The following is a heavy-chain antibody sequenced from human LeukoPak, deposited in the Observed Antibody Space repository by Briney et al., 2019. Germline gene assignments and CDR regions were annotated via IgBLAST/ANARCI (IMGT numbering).Heavy chain of an antibody. CDR1: GGSISSGGYS. CDR2: IYHSGST. Sequence: SETLSLTCAVSGGSISSGGYSWSWIRQPPGKGLEWIGYIYHSGSTYYNPSLKSRVTISVDRSKNQFSLKLSSVTAADTAVYYCARGGSYLKDAFDVWGQGTMVTVSS. J-gene: IGHJ3*01. D-gene: IGHD1-26*01. CDR3: ARGGSYLKDAFDV. V-gene: IGHV4-30-2*01.